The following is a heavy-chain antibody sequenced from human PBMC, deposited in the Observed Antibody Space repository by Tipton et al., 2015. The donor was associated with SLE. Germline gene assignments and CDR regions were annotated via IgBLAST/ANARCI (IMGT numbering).Heavy chain of an antibody. CDR2: INYSGYT. Sequence: TLSLTCTVSGDSIANDNYYWSWVRQPPGRGLEWIGNINYSGYTSYNPSLKSRVSISLDTSKSQFSLNLSSVTAADTAVYYCARDSGSYSENYYGMDVWGQGTTVTVSS. V-gene: IGHV4-30-4*01. D-gene: IGHD1-26*01. CDR3: ARDSGSYSENYYGMDV. J-gene: IGHJ6*02. CDR1: GDSIANDNYY.